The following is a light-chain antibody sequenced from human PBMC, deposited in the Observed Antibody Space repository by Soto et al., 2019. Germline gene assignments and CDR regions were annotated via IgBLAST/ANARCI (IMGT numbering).Light chain of an antibody. CDR1: QDIRTS. CDR2: GSS. V-gene: IGKV1-33*01. J-gene: IGKJ3*01. CDR3: QHYNNRPPFT. Sequence: DIQMTQSPSSLSASVGVRVSITCQASQDIRTSLSWFQHKPGRAPKLLIYGSSYLETGVPSRFRGSGSGTDFTFTITSLQPEDVATYYCQHYNNRPPFTFGPGTIVDIK.